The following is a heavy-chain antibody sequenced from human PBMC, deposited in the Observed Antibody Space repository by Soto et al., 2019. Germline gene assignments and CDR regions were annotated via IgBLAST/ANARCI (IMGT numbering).Heavy chain of an antibody. CDR1: GASISSSHW. D-gene: IGHD4-4*01. J-gene: IGHJ2*01. V-gene: IGHV4-4*02. Sequence: QVQLQESGPGLVKPSGTLSLTCAVSGASISSSHWWSWVRQPPGKGLEWIGEIYHSGSTYYNASLTSRVAISLDKSKNQFSLKLRSVPAADTAVYYCVRKDYSDWFFDLWGRGTLVTVSS. CDR3: VRKDYSDWFFDL. CDR2: IYHSGST.